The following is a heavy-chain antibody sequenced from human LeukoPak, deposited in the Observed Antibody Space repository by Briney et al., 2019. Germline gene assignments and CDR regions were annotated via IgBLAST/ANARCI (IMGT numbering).Heavy chain of an antibody. Sequence: SETLSLTCTVSGGSISSYYWSWIRQPPGKGLEWIGYIYYSGSTNYNPSLKSRVTISVDTSKNQFSLKLSSVTAADTAVYYCARHSTIFGVVPPSQWQQVDWFDPWGQGTLVTVSS. D-gene: IGHD3-3*01. CDR1: GGSISSYY. V-gene: IGHV4-59*01. CDR2: IYYSGST. CDR3: ARHSTIFGVVPPSQWQQVDWFDP. J-gene: IGHJ5*02.